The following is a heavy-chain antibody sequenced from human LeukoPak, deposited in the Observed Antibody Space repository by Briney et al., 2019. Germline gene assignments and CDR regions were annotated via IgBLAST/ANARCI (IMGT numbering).Heavy chain of an antibody. J-gene: IGHJ4*02. V-gene: IGHV1-24*01. CDR2: FDPEDGET. CDR3: ATDRPFSSSWGAWIV. Sequence: GASVKVSCKVSGYTLTELSMHWVQQAPGKGLEWMGGFDPEDGETIYAQKFQGRVTMTEDTSTDTAYMELSSLRSEDTAVYYCATDRPFSSSWGAWIVWGQGTLVTVSS. D-gene: IGHD6-13*01. CDR1: GYTLTELS.